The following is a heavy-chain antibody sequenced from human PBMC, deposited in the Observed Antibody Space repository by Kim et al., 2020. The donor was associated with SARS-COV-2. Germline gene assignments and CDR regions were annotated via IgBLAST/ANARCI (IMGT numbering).Heavy chain of an antibody. Sequence: GGSLRLSCAASGFTFSSYWMSWVRQAPGKGLEWVANIKQDGSEKYYVDSVKGRFTISRDNAKNSLYLQMNSLRAEDTAVYYCARKPAPLAARKYYYYGMDVWGQGTTVTVSS. CDR1: GFTFSSYW. D-gene: IGHD6-6*01. CDR2: IKQDGSEK. V-gene: IGHV3-7*01. CDR3: ARKPAPLAARKYYYYGMDV. J-gene: IGHJ6*02.